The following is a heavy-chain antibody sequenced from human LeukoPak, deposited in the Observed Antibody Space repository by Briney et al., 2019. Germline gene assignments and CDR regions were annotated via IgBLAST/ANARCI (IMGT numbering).Heavy chain of an antibody. CDR3: AKEGRIAAAGTLYYFDY. V-gene: IGHV3-23*01. Sequence: GGTLRLSCAASGFTFSSYGMSWVRQAPGKGLEWVSAISGSGGSTYYADSVKGRFTISRDNSKNTLYLQMNSLRAEDTAVYYCAKEGRIAAAGTLYYFDYWGQGTLVTVSS. CDR1: GFTFSSYG. D-gene: IGHD6-13*01. J-gene: IGHJ4*02. CDR2: ISGSGGST.